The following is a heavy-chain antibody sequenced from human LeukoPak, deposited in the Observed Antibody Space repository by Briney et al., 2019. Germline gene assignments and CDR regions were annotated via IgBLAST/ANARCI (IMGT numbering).Heavy chain of an antibody. CDR1: GFXFSSYA. Sequence: GGSLRLSCAASGFXFSSYALTWVRQAPGKGLEWVSVISGSGSSRYYADSVKGRFTISRDNSKNTVFLQMNSLRVEDTAIYYCAKDIAAAGDYWGQGTLVTVSS. CDR2: ISGSGSSR. D-gene: IGHD6-13*01. J-gene: IGHJ4*02. CDR3: AKDIAAAGDY. V-gene: IGHV3-23*01.